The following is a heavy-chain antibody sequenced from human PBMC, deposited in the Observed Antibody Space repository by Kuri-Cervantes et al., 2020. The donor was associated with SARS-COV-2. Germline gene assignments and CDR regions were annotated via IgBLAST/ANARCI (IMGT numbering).Heavy chain of an antibody. D-gene: IGHD2-15*01. Sequence: GESLKISCKGSGYSFTGYWISWVRQMPGKGLEWMGRIDPSDSYTNYSPSFQGHVTISADKSISTAYLQWSSLKASDTAMYYCARRVGYYFDYWGQGTLVTVSS. V-gene: IGHV5-10-1*01. J-gene: IGHJ4*02. CDR2: IDPSDSYT. CDR1: GYSFTGYW. CDR3: ARRVGYYFDY.